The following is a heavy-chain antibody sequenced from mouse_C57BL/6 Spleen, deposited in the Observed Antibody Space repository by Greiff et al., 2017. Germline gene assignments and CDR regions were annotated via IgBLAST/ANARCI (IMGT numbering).Heavy chain of an antibody. D-gene: IGHD4-1*02. J-gene: IGHJ2*01. V-gene: IGHV2-4*01. Sequence: VQLVESGPGLVQPSQSLSITCTVSGFSLTSYGVHWVRQPPGKGLEWLGVIWSGGSTDYNAAFISRLSISKDNSKSQVFFKMNSLQADDTAIYYCAKSRNWDGNYFDYWGQGTTLTVSS. CDR2: IWSGGST. CDR3: AKSRNWDGNYFDY. CDR1: GFSLTSYG.